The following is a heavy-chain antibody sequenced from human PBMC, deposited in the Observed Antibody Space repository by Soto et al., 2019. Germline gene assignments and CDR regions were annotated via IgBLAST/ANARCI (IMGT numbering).Heavy chain of an antibody. CDR1: GFAFSSYA. CDR3: AKDGYSYGSGFDY. CDR2: ISGSGGST. D-gene: IGHD5-18*01. V-gene: IGHV3-23*01. J-gene: IGHJ4*02. Sequence: GGSLRLSCAASGFAFSSYAMSWVRQAPGKGLEWVSAISGSGGSTYYADSVKGRFTISRDNSKNTLYLQMNSLRAEDTAVYYCAKDGYSYGSGFDYWGQGTLVTVSS.